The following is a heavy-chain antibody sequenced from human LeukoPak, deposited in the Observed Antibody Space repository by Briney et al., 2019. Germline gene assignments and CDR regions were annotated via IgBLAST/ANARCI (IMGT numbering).Heavy chain of an antibody. D-gene: IGHD5-18*01. CDR3: AALYTYGLPLDY. V-gene: IGHV3-48*02. J-gene: IGHJ4*02. Sequence: GGSLRLSCAASGFTFSSYSMNWVRQAPGKGLEWVSYISSSSSTIYYADSVKGRFNIPRENAKHSLYLQMTSLRDEDTAVYYCAALYTYGLPLDYWGQGTLVTVSS. CDR1: GFTFSSYS. CDR2: ISSSSSTI.